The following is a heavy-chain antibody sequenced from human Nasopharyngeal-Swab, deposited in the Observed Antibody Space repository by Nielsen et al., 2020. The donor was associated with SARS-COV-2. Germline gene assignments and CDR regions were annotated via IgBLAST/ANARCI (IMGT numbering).Heavy chain of an antibody. CDR3: ANVYSSRENY. CDR2: INQDGSEK. Sequence: GGSLRLSCAASGFIFNSYWMNWVRQAPGKGLEWVANINQDGSEKDYVDSVKGRFTISRDNAKKSLSLQMNSLRAEDTAVYYCANVYSSRENYWGQGILVTVSS. CDR1: GFIFNSYW. J-gene: IGHJ4*02. D-gene: IGHD6-13*01. V-gene: IGHV3-7*02.